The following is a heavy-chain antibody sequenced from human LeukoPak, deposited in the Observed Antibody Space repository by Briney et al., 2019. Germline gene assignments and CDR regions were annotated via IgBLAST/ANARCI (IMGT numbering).Heavy chain of an antibody. CDR3: ARGLNTRGAFDF. CDR1: GYNFTSYV. Sequence: ASVRVSCKASGYNFTSYVINWVRQATGRGLEWMGWLNPDSGYIGYAQKFEGRVTFSRDSSITTVYMALSSLTYEDTAVYYCARGLNTRGAFDFWGQGTLVTVSS. J-gene: IGHJ3*01. V-gene: IGHV1-8*01. CDR2: LNPDSGYI.